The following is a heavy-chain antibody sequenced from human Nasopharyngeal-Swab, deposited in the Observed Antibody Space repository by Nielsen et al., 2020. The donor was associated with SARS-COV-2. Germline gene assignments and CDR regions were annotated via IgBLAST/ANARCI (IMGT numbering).Heavy chain of an antibody. V-gene: IGHV1-69*13. Sequence: SVKVSCKASGGTFSSYAISWVRQAPGQGLEWMGGIIPTFGTANYAQKFQGRVTITADESTSTAYMELSSLRSEDTAVYYCATIAAAGMEAFDYWGQGTLVTVSS. CDR1: GGTFSSYA. CDR3: ATIAAAGMEAFDY. D-gene: IGHD6-13*01. CDR2: IIPTFGTA. J-gene: IGHJ4*02.